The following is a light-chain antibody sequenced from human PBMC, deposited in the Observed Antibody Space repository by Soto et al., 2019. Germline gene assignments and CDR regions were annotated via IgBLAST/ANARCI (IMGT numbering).Light chain of an antibody. CDR3: QSYNTSLGGAV. CDR1: SSNIGAGYD. V-gene: IGLV1-40*01. Sequence: QPVLTQPPSVSGAPGQRVTISCTGSSSNIGAGYDVHWYQQLPGTAPKLLIYGNSNRPSGVPDRFSGSNSGTSASLAITGLRAGDGAVYYGQSYNTSLGGAVFGGATQLPAL. CDR2: GNS. J-gene: IGLJ7*02.